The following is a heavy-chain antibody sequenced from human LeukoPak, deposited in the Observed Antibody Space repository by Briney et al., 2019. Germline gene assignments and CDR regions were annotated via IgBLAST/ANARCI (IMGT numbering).Heavy chain of an antibody. CDR3: ARGGGPQGLRYFDWLSD. D-gene: IGHD3-9*01. CDR2: MNPNSGNT. J-gene: IGHJ4*02. V-gene: IGHV1-8*01. CDR1: GYTFTSYD. Sequence: ASVKVSCKASGYTFTSYDINWVRQATGQGLEWMGWMNPNSGNTGYAQKFQGRVTMTRNTSISTAYMELSSLRSEGTAVYYCARGGGPQGLRYFDWLSDWGQGTLVTVFS.